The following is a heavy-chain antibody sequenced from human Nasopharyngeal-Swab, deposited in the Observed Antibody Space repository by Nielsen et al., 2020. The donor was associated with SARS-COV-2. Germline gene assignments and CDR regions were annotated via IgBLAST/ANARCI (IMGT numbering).Heavy chain of an antibody. V-gene: IGHV1-46*01. Sequence: ASEKVSCKASGYTFTSYYMHWVRQAPGQGLEWMGIINPSGGSTSYAQKFQGRVTMTRDTCTSTVYMELSSLRSEDTAVYYCAKGNYEDWFDPWGQGTLVTVSS. CDR2: INPSGGST. CDR1: GYTFTSYY. J-gene: IGHJ5*02. D-gene: IGHD4-11*01. CDR3: AKGNYEDWFDP.